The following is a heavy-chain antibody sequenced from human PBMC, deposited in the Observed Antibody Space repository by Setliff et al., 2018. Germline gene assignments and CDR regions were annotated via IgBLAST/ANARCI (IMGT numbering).Heavy chain of an antibody. D-gene: IGHD3-22*01. J-gene: IGHJ4*02. CDR3: ARGRYYESSSYYFPFDF. CDR1: GGSISSGNYY. Sequence: KTSETLSLTCTVSGGSISSGNYYWIWIRQPAGKALEWLGHIFARGSMNYNPSLRSRITISQDRSENQFSLTLSSVTAADTAVYYCARGRYYESSSYYFPFDFWGQGMLVTVSS. V-gene: IGHV4-61*09. CDR2: IFARGSM.